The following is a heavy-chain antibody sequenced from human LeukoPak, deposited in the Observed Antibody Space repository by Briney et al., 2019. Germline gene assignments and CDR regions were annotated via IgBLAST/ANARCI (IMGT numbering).Heavy chain of an antibody. CDR3: AKDRYSYAFEYSDS. V-gene: IGHV3-30*18. D-gene: IGHD5-18*01. J-gene: IGHJ4*02. CDR2: ISNDGSKK. Sequence: GGSLRLSCAASGFTFSSYGMHWVRQAPGKGLDWVAVISNDGSKKYYADSVKGRFTISRDDSKNTLSLQVSSLRTEDTAVYYCAKDRYSYAFEYSDSWGQGTLVTVSS. CDR1: GFTFSSYG.